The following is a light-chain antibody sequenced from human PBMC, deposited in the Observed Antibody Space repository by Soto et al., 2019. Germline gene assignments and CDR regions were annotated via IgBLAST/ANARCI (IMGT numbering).Light chain of an antibody. CDR1: NSDVGGYNY. CDR2: DVT. Sequence: QSALTQPASVSGSPGQSITISCTGTNSDVGGYNYVSWYQQHPGKAPKLMIYDVTNRPSWVSDRFSGSKSGNTASLTISGLQAEDEADYYCSSYTSSSTLVFGGGTKLTVL. V-gene: IGLV2-14*03. J-gene: IGLJ2*01. CDR3: SSYTSSSTLV.